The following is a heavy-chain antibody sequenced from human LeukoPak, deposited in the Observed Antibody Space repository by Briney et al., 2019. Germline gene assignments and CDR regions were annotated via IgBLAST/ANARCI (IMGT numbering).Heavy chain of an antibody. J-gene: IGHJ4*02. Sequence: SVKVSCKASGGTFSSYAINWVRQAPGQGLEWMGGIIPIFGTANIAQKFQGRVTITTDESTSTAYMELSSLRSEDTAVYYCARERGYYDSSGPLDYWGQGTLVTVSS. V-gene: IGHV1-69*05. CDR3: ARERGYYDSSGPLDY. D-gene: IGHD3-22*01. CDR2: IIPIFGTA. CDR1: GGTFSSYA.